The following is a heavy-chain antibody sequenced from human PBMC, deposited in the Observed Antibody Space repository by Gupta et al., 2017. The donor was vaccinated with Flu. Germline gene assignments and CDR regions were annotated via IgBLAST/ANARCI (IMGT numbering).Heavy chain of an antibody. Sequence: QVQLVQSGGGVVQPGRSLRLSCAASGFIFSDYGMHWVRQAPGKGLEWVANVWNDGINKYYADSVKGRFTISRDLDTLFLQMNSLRADDTAVYYCAREALELATAFDYWGQGTLVTVSS. V-gene: IGHV3-33*01. CDR1: GFIFSDYG. D-gene: IGHD5-24*01. J-gene: IGHJ4*02. CDR2: VWNDGINK. CDR3: AREALELATAFDY.